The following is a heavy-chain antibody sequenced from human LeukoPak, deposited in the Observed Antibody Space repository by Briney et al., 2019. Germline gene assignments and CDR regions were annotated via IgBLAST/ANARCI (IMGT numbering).Heavy chain of an antibody. CDR2: IWFAGSNQ. V-gene: IGHV3-33*01. J-gene: IGHJ3*01. CDR1: GFTFSTYG. D-gene: IGHD6-19*01. Sequence: GGSLRLSCAASGFTFSTYGMHWVRQAPGKGLEWVAVIWFAGSNQYYADSVRGRFSISRDNSKNTLYLQMNTLRAEDTGVYYCARDRGSGTSFDLWGQGAMATLSS. CDR3: ARDRGSGTSFDL.